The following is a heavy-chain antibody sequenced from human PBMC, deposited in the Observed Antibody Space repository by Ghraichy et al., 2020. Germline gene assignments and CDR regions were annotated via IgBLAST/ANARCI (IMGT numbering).Heavy chain of an antibody. CDR1: GFPFTSFA. V-gene: IGHV3-30*18. CDR3: AKDHFGGNFYHFGVDV. D-gene: IGHD4-23*01. CDR2: ISYDGHKK. J-gene: IGHJ6*02. Sequence: GWSLRLSCAASGFPFTSFAMHWVRQAPGKGLEWVALISYDGHKKYYADSLKGRFTLSRDNSENTLYLQMDSLRAEDTAVYYCAKDHFGGNFYHFGVDVWGQGTTVTVSS.